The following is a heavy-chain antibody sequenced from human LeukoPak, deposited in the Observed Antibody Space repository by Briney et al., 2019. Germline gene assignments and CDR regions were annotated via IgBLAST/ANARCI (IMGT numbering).Heavy chain of an antibody. Sequence: SGTLSLTCTISGGSFCSYHWNWLRQPAGKGLEWIGRIYATGITLFHPPLNCRVTMSVDTSRNQFSLKLSSLTAADTAVYYGARGDSGGATRFDYWGQGTLVTVSS. CDR1: GGSFCSYH. D-gene: IGHD2-15*01. CDR2: IYATGIT. V-gene: IGHV4-4*07. CDR3: ARGDSGGATRFDY. J-gene: IGHJ4*02.